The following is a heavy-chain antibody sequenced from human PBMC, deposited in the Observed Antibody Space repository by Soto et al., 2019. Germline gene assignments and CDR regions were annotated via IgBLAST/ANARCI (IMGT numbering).Heavy chain of an antibody. CDR1: GGSISNHY. J-gene: IGHJ6*02. CDR2: IYYNGNT. CDR3: ARGYYDFWSGYYYYGMDV. V-gene: IGHV4-59*11. Sequence: SETLSLTCTVSGGSISNHYWSWIRQPPGKGLEWIGYIYYNGNTNYNPSLKSRVTMSVDTSKNQFSLKLSSVTAADTAVYYCARGYYDFWSGYYYYGMDVWGQGTTVTVSS. D-gene: IGHD3-3*01.